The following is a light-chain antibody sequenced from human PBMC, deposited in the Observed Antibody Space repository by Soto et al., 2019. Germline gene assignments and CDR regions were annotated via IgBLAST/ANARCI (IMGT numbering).Light chain of an antibody. V-gene: IGKV1-27*01. J-gene: IGKJ1*01. CDR1: QGISTY. CDR3: QEYNSAPWT. Sequence: DIQMTQSPSSLSASVGDRVTITCRASQGISTYLAWYQQRPWTVPKLLIYAASTLQLGVPSRFSGSGYGTDFTLTISSLQPGDVATYYCQEYNSAPWTFGPGTKVEIK. CDR2: AAS.